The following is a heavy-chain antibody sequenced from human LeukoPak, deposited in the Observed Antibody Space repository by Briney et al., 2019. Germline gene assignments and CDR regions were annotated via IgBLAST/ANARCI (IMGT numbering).Heavy chain of an antibody. CDR2: ISYDGSNK. J-gene: IGHJ4*02. D-gene: IGHD6-19*01. CDR3: ARGGSGWHFDY. V-gene: IGHV3-30-3*01. CDR1: GFTFSSYA. Sequence: GGSLRLSCAASGFTFSSYAMHWVRQAPGKGLEWVAVISYDGSNKYYADSVKGRFTISRDNSKNTLYLQMNSLRAEDTAVYYCARGGSGWHFDYWGQGTLVTVSS.